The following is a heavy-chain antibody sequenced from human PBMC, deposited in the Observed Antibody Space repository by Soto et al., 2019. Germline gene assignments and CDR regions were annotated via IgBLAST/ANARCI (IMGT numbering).Heavy chain of an antibody. CDR1: GFSLSTSGVG. D-gene: IGHD3-10*01. J-gene: IGHJ2*01. V-gene: IGHV2-5*02. CDR2: IYWDDDK. Sequence: QITLKESGPTLVKPTQTLTLTCTFSGFSLSTSGVGVGWIRQPPGKALEWLALIYWDDDKRYSPSLKSRLTITKDTSKNQVVLTMTNMDPVDTATYYCAHTLWFGVEYYWYFDLWGRGTLVTVSS. CDR3: AHTLWFGVEYYWYFDL.